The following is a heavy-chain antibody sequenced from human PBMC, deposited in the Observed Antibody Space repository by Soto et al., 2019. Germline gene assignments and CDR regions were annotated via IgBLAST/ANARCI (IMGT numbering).Heavy chain of an antibody. CDR2: ISSSGSTI. Sequence: GGSLRLSCAASGFTFSDYYMSWIRQAPGKGLEWVSYISSSGSTIYYADSVKGRFTISRDNAKNSLYLQMNSLRAEDTAVYYCARDLPQYYDILTGYYNPGLDYWGQGTLVTVSS. D-gene: IGHD3-9*01. CDR1: GFTFSDYY. J-gene: IGHJ4*02. CDR3: ARDLPQYYDILTGYYNPGLDY. V-gene: IGHV3-11*01.